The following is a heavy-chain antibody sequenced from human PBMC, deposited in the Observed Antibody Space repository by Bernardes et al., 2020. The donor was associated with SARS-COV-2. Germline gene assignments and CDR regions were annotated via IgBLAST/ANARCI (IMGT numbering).Heavy chain of an antibody. D-gene: IGHD3-16*01. Sequence: SVKVSCKASGYTFTGYYMHWVRQAPGQGLEWMGWINPNSGGTNYAQKFQGRVTMTRDTSISTAYMELSRLRSDDTAVYYCARGEMATIRTDAFDIWGQGTMVTVSS. J-gene: IGHJ3*02. CDR3: ARGEMATIRTDAFDI. CDR2: INPNSGGT. CDR1: GYTFTGYY. V-gene: IGHV1-2*02.